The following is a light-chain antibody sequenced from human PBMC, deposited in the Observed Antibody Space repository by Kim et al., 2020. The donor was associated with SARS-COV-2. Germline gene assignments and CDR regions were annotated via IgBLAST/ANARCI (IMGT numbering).Light chain of an antibody. V-gene: IGKV1-5*03. CDR2: KAS. J-gene: IGKJ1*01. CDR3: QQYETYWT. CDR1: QNIDNW. Sequence: DIQMTQSPSTLSASVGDRVTITCRASQNIDNWLAWYQQKPGKAPKLLIYKASRLHSGVPSRFSGSGSVTEFTLTISSLQRDDFGIYFCQQYETYWTFGLGTKVDIK.